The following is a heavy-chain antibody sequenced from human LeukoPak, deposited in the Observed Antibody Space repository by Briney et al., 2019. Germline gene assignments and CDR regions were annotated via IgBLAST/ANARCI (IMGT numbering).Heavy chain of an antibody. Sequence: GGSLRLSCAASGFTFNSYSMHWVRQAPGKGLEWVAVISSDASITYYADSVKGRFTVSRDNSKDTLYLQMNSLRAEDTAVYYCAKEGMVRGVIRYWGQGTLVTVSS. CDR2: ISSDASIT. CDR3: AKEGMVRGVIRY. CDR1: GFTFNSYS. D-gene: IGHD3-10*01. J-gene: IGHJ4*02. V-gene: IGHV3-30*04.